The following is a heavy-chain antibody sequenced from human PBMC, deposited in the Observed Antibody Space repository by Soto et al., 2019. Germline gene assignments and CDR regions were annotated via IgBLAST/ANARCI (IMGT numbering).Heavy chain of an antibody. CDR1: GFTFSNTW. J-gene: IGHJ4*02. CDR2: IKSNIDGGTT. CDR3: TTDQGDHSNFYSCDY. V-gene: IGHV3-15*01. Sequence: EVQLVESGGGLVKPGGSLRLSCAASGFTFSNTWMSWVRQAPGKGLEWVGRIKSNIDGGTTEYAAPVKGRFTISRDDSKTTLYVQMNSLKTEDSAVYFCTTDQGDHSNFYSCDYWGQGTLVTVSS. D-gene: IGHD4-4*01.